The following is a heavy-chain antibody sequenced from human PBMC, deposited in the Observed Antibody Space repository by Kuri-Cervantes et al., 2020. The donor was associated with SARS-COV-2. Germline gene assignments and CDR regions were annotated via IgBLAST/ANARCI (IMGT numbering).Heavy chain of an antibody. CDR3: ARTPVTTLVFDF. CDR2: IGNSGYS. D-gene: IGHD4-17*01. CDR1: GFTFSDHS. Sequence: GESLKISCAASGFTFSDHSMNWARQAPGKGLEWVSSIGNSGYSHYADSLKGRFTISRDNAKNSLYLQMDNLTPDDTAFYFCARTPVTTLVFDFWGQGVLVTVSS. J-gene: IGHJ4*02. V-gene: IGHV3-69-1*01.